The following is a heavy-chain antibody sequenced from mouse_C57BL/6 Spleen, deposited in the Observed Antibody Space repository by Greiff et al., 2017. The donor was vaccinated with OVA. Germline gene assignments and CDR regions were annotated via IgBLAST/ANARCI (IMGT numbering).Heavy chain of an antibody. D-gene: IGHD1-1*01. CDR3: AREEDYYGSRYFDV. V-gene: IGHV5-4*01. J-gene: IGHJ1*03. CDR2: ISDGGSYT. Sequence: EVKLVESGGGLVKPGGSLKLSCTASGFTFSSYALSWVRQTPEKRLEWVATISDGGSYTYYPDNVKGRFTISRDNAKNNLYLQMSQLKSEDTAMYYCAREEDYYGSRYFDVWGTGTTVTVSS. CDR1: GFTFSSYA.